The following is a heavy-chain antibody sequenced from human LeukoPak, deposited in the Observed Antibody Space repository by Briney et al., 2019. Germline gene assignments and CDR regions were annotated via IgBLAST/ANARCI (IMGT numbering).Heavy chain of an antibody. V-gene: IGHV3-66*01. D-gene: IGHD4-17*01. CDR2: IYSGGST. CDR3: ARDRAYGDYEVDY. Sequence: PGGSLRLSCAASGFTVSSNYMSWVRQAPGKGLEWVSVIYSGGSTYYADSVKGRFTISRDNSKNTLYLQMNSLRAEDTAVYYCARDRAYGDYEVDYRGQGTLVTVSS. J-gene: IGHJ4*02. CDR1: GFTVSSNY.